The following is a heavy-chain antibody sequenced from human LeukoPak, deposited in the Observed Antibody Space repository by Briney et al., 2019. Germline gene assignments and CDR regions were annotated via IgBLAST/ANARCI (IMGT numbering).Heavy chain of an antibody. CDR3: ARAMVRGIPFDY. V-gene: IGHV3-30-3*01. CDR1: GFAFSTYA. CDR2: ISNDGNTK. Sequence: GGSLRLSCAASGFAFSTYAMHWVRQAPGKGPQWMTVISNDGNTKYYADSVEGRFTISRDNSKSTLYLQINSLSAEDTAVYYCARAMVRGIPFDYWGQGTLVTVSP. D-gene: IGHD3-10*01. J-gene: IGHJ4*02.